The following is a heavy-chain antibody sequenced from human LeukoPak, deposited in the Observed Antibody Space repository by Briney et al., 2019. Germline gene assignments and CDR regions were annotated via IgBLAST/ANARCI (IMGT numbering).Heavy chain of an antibody. CDR2: IYPGDSDT. D-gene: IGHD1-1*01. CDR1: GYRLTSYW. CDR3: ARHETGPYFDY. V-gene: IGHV5-51*01. Sequence: GESLKISCKASGYRLTSYWIGWVRQMPGKGLEWMGIIYPGDSDTRYSPSFQGQVTISADKSISTAYLQWSSLKASDTAMYYCARHETGPYFDYWGQGTLVTVSS. J-gene: IGHJ4*02.